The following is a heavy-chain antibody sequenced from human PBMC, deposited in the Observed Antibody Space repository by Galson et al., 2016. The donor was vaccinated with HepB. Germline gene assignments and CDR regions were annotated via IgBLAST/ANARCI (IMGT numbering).Heavy chain of an antibody. J-gene: IGHJ6*04. Sequence: TLSLTCAVSGGSTGGSYWSWIRQPPGKGLEWIGFIYYTGTTNYSPSLKSRVSISLDTSKSQFSLRLTSVTPADTAVYFCATDGIGDYYYGLDVWGKGTSVTVSS. D-gene: IGHD3-16*01. V-gene: IGHV4-59*01. CDR2: IYYTGTT. CDR3: ATDGIGDYYYGLDV. CDR1: GGSTGGSY.